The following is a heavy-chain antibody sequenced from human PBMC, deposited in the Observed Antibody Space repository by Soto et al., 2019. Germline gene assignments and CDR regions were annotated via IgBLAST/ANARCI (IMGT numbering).Heavy chain of an antibody. J-gene: IGHJ4*02. CDR1: GFTFSSYA. CDR3: AKDGHYSSGWYYFDS. Sequence: GGSLRLSCAASGFTFSSYAMSWVRQAPGKGLEGVSAISGSGGSTYYADSVKGRFTISRDNSKNTLYLQMDSLRAEDTAVISFAKDGHYSSGWYYFDSWGQGTPVTVSS. V-gene: IGHV3-23*01. CDR2: ISGSGGST. D-gene: IGHD6-19*01.